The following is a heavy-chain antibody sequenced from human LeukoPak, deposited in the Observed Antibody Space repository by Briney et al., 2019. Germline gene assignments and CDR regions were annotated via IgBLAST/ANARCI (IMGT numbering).Heavy chain of an antibody. Sequence: GGSLRLSRVASGFAFSDDSMNWVRQPPGKGLEWVSPISSTSTYIYYADSVKGRFTISRDNARNSLFLQMNNLRVDDSAVYYCAREYTVMAYDYWGQGNLVTVSS. J-gene: IGHJ4*02. CDR1: GFAFSDDS. V-gene: IGHV3-21*01. D-gene: IGHD5-18*01. CDR2: ISSTSTYI. CDR3: AREYTVMAYDY.